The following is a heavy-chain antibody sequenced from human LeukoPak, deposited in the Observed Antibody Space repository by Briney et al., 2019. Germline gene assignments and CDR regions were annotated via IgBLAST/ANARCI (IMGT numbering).Heavy chain of an antibody. V-gene: IGHV1-18*01. Sequence: WASVKVSCKASGYTFTSYGISWVRQAPGQGREWMGWISAYNGNTNYAQKLQGRVTMTTDTSTSTAYMELRSLRSDDTAVYYCAGDSDRNWKWNYYYYYMDVWGKGTTVTVSS. J-gene: IGHJ6*03. D-gene: IGHD1-1*01. CDR1: GYTFTSYG. CDR2: ISAYNGNT. CDR3: AGDSDRNWKWNYYYYYMDV.